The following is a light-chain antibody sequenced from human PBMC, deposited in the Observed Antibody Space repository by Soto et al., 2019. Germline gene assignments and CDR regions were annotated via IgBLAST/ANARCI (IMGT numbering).Light chain of an antibody. V-gene: IGKV3-20*01. Sequence: EVVLTQSPGTLSLSPGERATLSCRASQSVSRRYLAWYQQKPCQAPRLLIFGPSSRATSIPDRFSGSGSGTHFSITISSLSPVYFAVYYCLQYYTSPPRYTFGQGLKLEIK. J-gene: IGKJ2*01. CDR3: LQYYTSPPRYT. CDR2: GPS. CDR1: QSVSRRY.